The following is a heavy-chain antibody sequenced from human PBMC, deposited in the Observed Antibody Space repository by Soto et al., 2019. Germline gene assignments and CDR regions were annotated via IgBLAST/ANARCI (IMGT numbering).Heavy chain of an antibody. CDR1: GVTVSSSG. D-gene: IGHD3-9*01. V-gene: IGHV3-74*01. J-gene: IGHJ4*02. CDR2: ISGDGSNT. CDR3: AGPVYDILTGYYKAIWY. Sequence: PGGSLRLSCAASGVTVSSSGMDGVRQAPGKGLVWVSRISGDGSNTNYADSVKGRFTISRDNAKNSLYLQMNSLRAEDTAVYYSAGPVYDILTGYYKAIWYWGQGTLVTVSS.